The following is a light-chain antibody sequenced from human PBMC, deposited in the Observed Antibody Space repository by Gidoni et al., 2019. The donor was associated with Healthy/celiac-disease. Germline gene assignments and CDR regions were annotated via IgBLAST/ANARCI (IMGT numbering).Light chain of an antibody. CDR3: QQSYSTPFT. J-gene: IGKJ3*01. CDR1: QSISSY. Sequence: DIQMTQSPSSLYASVGDRVTITCRASQSISSYLNWYQQKPGKAPKLLIYAASSLQSGVPSRVSGSGSGTDFTLTISSLQPEDFATYYCQQSYSTPFTFGPGTKVDIK. V-gene: IGKV1-39*01. CDR2: AAS.